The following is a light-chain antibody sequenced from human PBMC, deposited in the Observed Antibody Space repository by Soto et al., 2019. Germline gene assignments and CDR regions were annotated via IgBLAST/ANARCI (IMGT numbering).Light chain of an antibody. CDR3: STYTDKTYI. CDR2: EVS. J-gene: IGLJ1*01. CDR1: DFDVDAYKY. Sequence: SAVTHLDSVSGAPGQSITNSSITSDFDVDAYKYISWYRQHPGEAPKIIIYEVSNRPSGISNRFSGSKSGNTASLTISGLQTEDEAEYFCSTYTDKTYIFGSGTKVTVL. V-gene: IGLV2-14*01.